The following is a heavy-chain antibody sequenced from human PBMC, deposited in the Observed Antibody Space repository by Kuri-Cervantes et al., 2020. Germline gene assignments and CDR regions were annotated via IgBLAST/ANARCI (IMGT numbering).Heavy chain of an antibody. CDR3: ATAVPFGY. CDR1: GGSFSGYY. Sequence: SETLSLTCAVYGGSFSGYYWSWIRQPPGKGLEWIGEINHSGSTNYNPSLKSRVTISVDTSMNQFSLKLSAVTATDTAVYYCATAVPFGYWGQGTPVTVSS. V-gene: IGHV4-34*01. J-gene: IGHJ4*02. CDR2: INHSGST.